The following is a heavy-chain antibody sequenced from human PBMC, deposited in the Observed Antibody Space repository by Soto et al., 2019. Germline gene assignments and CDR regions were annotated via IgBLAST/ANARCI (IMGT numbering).Heavy chain of an antibody. V-gene: IGHV3-21*01. CDR3: AREETAWPLAYGLDV. J-gene: IGHJ6*02. D-gene: IGHD2-21*02. CDR2: IGRRSDI. CDR1: GFSFSAYI. Sequence: GGSLRLSCEASGFSFSAYIMHWVRQSPGKGLEWVSSIGRRSDIYYADSVKGRFTISRGNAKNSVSLQMNSLRDEDTAVYYCAREETAWPLAYGLDVWGQGTTVTVSS.